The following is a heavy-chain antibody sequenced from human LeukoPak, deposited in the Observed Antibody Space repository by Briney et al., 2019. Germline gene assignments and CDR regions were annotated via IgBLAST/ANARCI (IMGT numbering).Heavy chain of an antibody. CDR2: IYYSGST. CDR1: YY. J-gene: IGHJ4*02. D-gene: IGHD3-22*01. CDR3: ARGGDYYDSSGYADFDY. Sequence: YYWSWIRQPPGKGLEWIGYIYYSGSTNYNPSLKSRVTISVDTSKNQFSLKLSSVTAADTAVYYCARGGDYYDSSGYADFDYWGQGTLVTVSS. V-gene: IGHV4-59*01.